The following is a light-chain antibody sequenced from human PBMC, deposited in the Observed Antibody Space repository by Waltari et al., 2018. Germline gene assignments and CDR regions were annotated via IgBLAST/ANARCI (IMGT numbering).Light chain of an antibody. CDR1: QDITTS. V-gene: IGKV1-33*01. Sequence: DIQMTQSPSSLSASVGDRVTFTCQATQDITTSLSWFQQKPGEAPRLLTYDASTLQPVVPSRFSGTGSATGFSLTITSLQLDDSATYYCQQFHSLPYTFARGTKLHIK. CDR2: DAS. CDR3: QQFHSLPYT. J-gene: IGKJ2*01.